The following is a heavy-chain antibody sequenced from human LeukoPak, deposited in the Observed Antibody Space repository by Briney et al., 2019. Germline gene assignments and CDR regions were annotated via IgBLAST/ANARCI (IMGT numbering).Heavy chain of an antibody. D-gene: IGHD3-22*01. CDR3: ARDLSLGDSSGYSLTPDY. CDR2: IWYDGSNK. Sequence: GGSLRLSCAASGLTFSSYGMHWVRQAPGKGLEWVAVIWYDGSNKYYADSVKGRFTISRDNSKNTLYLQMNSLRAEDTAVYYCARDLSLGDSSGYSLTPDYWGQGTLVTVSS. CDR1: GLTFSSYG. V-gene: IGHV3-33*01. J-gene: IGHJ4*02.